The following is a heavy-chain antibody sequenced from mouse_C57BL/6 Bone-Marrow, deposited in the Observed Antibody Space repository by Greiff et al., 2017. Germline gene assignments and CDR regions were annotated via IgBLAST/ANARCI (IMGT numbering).Heavy chain of an antibody. J-gene: IGHJ4*01. V-gene: IGHV1-55*01. D-gene: IGHD2-4*01. Sequence: QVQLQQSGAELVKPGASVKMSCKASGYTFTSYWITWVKQRPGQGLEWIGDIYPGSGSTNYNEKFKSKATLTVDTSSSTAYMQLSSLTSEDSAVDYGASPLYYDYHYAMDYWGQGTSVTVSS. CDR2: IYPGSGST. CDR1: GYTFTSYW. CDR3: ASPLYYDYHYAMDY.